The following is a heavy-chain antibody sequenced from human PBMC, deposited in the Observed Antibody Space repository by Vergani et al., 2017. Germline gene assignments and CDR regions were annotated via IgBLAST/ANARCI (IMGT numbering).Heavy chain of an antibody. V-gene: IGHV5-51*03. D-gene: IGHD6-6*01. Sequence: EVQLVQSGAEVKKPGESLKISCQGSGYSFTSYWIGWVRQMPGKGLEWMGIIYPGDSDTRYSPSFQGQVTISADKSISTAYLQWSSLKASDTAMYYCARLEVIAARPRFYYYYYMDVWGKGTTVTVSS. J-gene: IGHJ6*03. CDR2: IYPGDSDT. CDR3: ARLEVIAARPRFYYYYYMDV. CDR1: GYSFTSYW.